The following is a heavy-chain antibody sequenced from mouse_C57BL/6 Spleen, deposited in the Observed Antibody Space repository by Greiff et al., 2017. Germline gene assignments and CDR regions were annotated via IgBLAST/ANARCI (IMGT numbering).Heavy chain of an antibody. J-gene: IGHJ2*01. V-gene: IGHV5-17*01. CDR3: ARPGLGYFDY. D-gene: IGHD2-4*01. CDR1: GFTFSDYG. CDR2: ISSGSSTI. Sequence: EVKLVESGGGLVKPGGSLKLSCAASGFTFSDYGMHWVRQAPEKGLEWVAYISSGSSTIYYAATVKGRFTISRDNAKNTLFLQMTSLRSEDTAMYYCARPGLGYFDYWGQGTTLTVSS.